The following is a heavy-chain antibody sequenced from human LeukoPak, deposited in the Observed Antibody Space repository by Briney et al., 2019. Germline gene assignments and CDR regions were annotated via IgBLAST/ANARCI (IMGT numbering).Heavy chain of an antibody. J-gene: IGHJ4*02. CDR2: INPGESDI. D-gene: IGHD6-6*01. Sequence: GESLKISCKGSGYSFPTYWIGWVRQMPGKGLEWMGLINPGESDIRYRPSFQGQVTTSADKSINTAYLQWSSLKASDSAMYYCASSIGLYGTSGYDHWGQGTLVTVSS. CDR1: GYSFPTYW. CDR3: ASSIGLYGTSGYDH. V-gene: IGHV5-51*01.